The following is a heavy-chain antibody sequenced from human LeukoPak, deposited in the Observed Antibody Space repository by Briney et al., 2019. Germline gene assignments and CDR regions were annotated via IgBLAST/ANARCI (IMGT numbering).Heavy chain of an antibody. CDR3: ARDYGANYRYFDY. CDR1: GFTFSSFA. J-gene: IGHJ4*02. Sequence: GGSLRLSCAASGFTFSSFAMRWVRQAPGKGLEYVSAISSNGGSAYYAKSVKGRFTISRDNSKNTLYLQMGSLRAEDMAVYYCARDYGANYRYFDYWGQGTLVTVSS. D-gene: IGHD4/OR15-4a*01. V-gene: IGHV3-64*01. CDR2: ISSNGGSA.